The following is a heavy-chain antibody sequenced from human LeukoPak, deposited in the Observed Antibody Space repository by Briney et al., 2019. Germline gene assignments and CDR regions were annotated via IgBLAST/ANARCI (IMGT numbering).Heavy chain of an antibody. CDR1: GYTFTGYY. J-gene: IGHJ6*03. D-gene: IGHD2-2*01. Sequence: ASVKVSCKASGYTFTGYYMHWVRQAPGQGLEWMGWINPNSGGTNYAQNFQGRVTMTRDTSITTAYMELSRLRSDDTAVYYCARGAPLSQIYYFYFYMDVWGKGTTVTISS. CDR3: ARGAPLSQIYYFYFYMDV. CDR2: INPNSGGT. V-gene: IGHV1-2*02.